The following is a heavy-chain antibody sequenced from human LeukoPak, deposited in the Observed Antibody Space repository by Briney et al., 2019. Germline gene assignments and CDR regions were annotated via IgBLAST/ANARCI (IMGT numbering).Heavy chain of an antibody. V-gene: IGHV3-21*01. Sequence: GGSLRLSCAASGFTFSSYSMNWVRQAPGKGLEWVSSISSSSSYIYYADSVKGRFTISRDNAKNSLYLQMNSLRAEDTAVYYCARDRAGLKGRYGSGSYYQGVDYWGQGTLVTVSS. CDR1: GFTFSSYS. CDR3: ARDRAGLKGRYGSGSYYQGVDY. D-gene: IGHD3-10*01. CDR2: ISSSSSYI. J-gene: IGHJ4*02.